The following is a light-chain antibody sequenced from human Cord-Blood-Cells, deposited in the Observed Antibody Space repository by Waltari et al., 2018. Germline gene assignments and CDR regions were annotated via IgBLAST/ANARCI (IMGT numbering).Light chain of an antibody. CDR1: SSDVGGYNY. V-gene: IGLV2-14*01. CDR2: EVS. J-gene: IGLJ3*02. Sequence: QSALTQPASVSGSPGQSITISCTGTSSDVGGYNYVSCYQQHPGKAPKLMIYEVSKRPSGVSNRFSGSKSGNTASLTISGLQAEDEADYYCSSYTSSSTRVFGGGTKLTVL. CDR3: SSYTSSSTRV.